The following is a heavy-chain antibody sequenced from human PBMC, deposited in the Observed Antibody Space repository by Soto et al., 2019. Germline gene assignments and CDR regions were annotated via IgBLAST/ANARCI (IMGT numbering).Heavy chain of an antibody. J-gene: IGHJ4*02. Sequence: GASVKVSCKASGYTFTSYGISWVRQAPGQGLEWMGWISAYNGNTNYAQKLQGRVTMTTDTSTSTAYMELRSLRSDDTAVYYCARETYGDYVGYFDPWGQGILVTVSS. V-gene: IGHV1-18*01. CDR1: GYTFTSYG. CDR2: ISAYNGNT. D-gene: IGHD4-17*01. CDR3: ARETYGDYVGYFDP.